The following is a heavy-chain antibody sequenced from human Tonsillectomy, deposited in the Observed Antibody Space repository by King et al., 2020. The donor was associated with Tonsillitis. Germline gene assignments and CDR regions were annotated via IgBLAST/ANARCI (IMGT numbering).Heavy chain of an antibody. CDR1: GFTFSSYS. V-gene: IGHV3-21*01. CDR2: ITISSTYI. D-gene: IGHD3-16*01. Sequence: VQLVESGGGLVKPGGSLRLSCAASGFTFSSYSMNWVRQAPGKGLEWVSSITISSTYIYYADSMKGRFTICRDNTKNSLYLQMNSLRAEDTAVYYCARDPGVGLYGMDVWGKGTTVTVSS. CDR3: ARDPGVGLYGMDV. J-gene: IGHJ6*04.